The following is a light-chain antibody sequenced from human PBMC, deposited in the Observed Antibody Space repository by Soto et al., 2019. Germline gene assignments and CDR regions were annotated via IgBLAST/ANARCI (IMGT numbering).Light chain of an antibody. Sequence: QSALTQPRSVSGSPGQSVTISCTGTSSDVGGYNYVSWYQQHPGKAPKLMIYDVSKRPSGVPDRFSGSKSGNTASLTISGLQAEDEADYYCCSYAGSYPSNYVFGTGTKLTVL. J-gene: IGLJ1*01. CDR3: CSYAGSYPSNYV. CDR2: DVS. V-gene: IGLV2-11*01. CDR1: SSDVGGYNY.